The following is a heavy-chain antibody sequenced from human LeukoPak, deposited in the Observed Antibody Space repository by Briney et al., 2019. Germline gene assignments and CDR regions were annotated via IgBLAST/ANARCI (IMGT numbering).Heavy chain of an antibody. CDR3: AKDHGTGWHTDF. CDR1: GFSFSDYG. CDR2: ISTDGSIR. V-gene: IGHV3-30*18. Sequence: GVSLRLSCAASGFSFSDYGMQWVRQAPGKGLEWVALISTDGSIRYYADSVQGRFTISRDNSENTLSLQMNSLRAEDTAVYFCAKDHGTGWHTDFWGQGILVTVSS. J-gene: IGHJ4*02. D-gene: IGHD2-8*02.